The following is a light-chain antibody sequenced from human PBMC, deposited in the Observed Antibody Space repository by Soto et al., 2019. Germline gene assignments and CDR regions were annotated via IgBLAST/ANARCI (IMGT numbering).Light chain of an antibody. J-gene: IGKJ2*01. CDR2: GAF. V-gene: IGKV3-15*01. CDR1: QGISSV. Sequence: EIVMTQSPATLSVSPGERATLSCRASQGISSVLAWYQQKPGQPPRLLIYGAFTRATGLPAGFTGSWSGSDFTLTISGLQSEDFAVYYCQQGHNWPLTFGQGTRLEI. CDR3: QQGHNWPLT.